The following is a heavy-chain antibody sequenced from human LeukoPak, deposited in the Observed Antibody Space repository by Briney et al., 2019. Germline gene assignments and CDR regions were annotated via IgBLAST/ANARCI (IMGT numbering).Heavy chain of an antibody. CDR3: ARFGSYFEY. Sequence: SETLSLTCTVSGGSIHSYYWSWIRQPPGKRLEWIGHIYYSGSNKNNPSLKSRVTMTVDTSKNQFSLKLTSVTAADTAMYFCARFGSYFEYWGQGILVTVSS. CDR2: IYYSGSN. CDR1: GGSIHSYY. V-gene: IGHV4-59*12. D-gene: IGHD3-10*01. J-gene: IGHJ4*02.